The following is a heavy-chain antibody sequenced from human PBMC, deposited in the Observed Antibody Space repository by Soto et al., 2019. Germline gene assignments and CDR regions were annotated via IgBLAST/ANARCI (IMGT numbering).Heavy chain of an antibody. CDR3: AASYGSGYRAFDY. CDR1: GDTFSFYT. V-gene: IGHV1-69*02. D-gene: IGHD3-10*01. J-gene: IGHJ4*02. CDR2: INPIVSMS. Sequence: QVQLVQSGTEVKKPGSSVKVSCKASGDTFSFYTINWVRQAPGLGLEWVGRINPIVSMSNYAQKFQGRVSMTADKSTSKAYMELRSLRSADTAMYFCAASYGSGYRAFDYWGQGALVTVSS.